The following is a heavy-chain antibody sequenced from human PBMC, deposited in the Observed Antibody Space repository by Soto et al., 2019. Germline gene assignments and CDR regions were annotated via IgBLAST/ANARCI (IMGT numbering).Heavy chain of an antibody. V-gene: IGHV1-18*01. J-gene: IGHJ4*02. CDR3: SIDLGGSEDY. CDR1: GYTFTSHG. CDR2: SSAYIGNT. Sequence: QVQLVQSGAEVKKPGASVKVSCKASGYTFTSHGISWVRQSPGQGLEWMGWSSAYIGNTYHAQKLQGRVTITTDTYKSRAYMELRSLRADGTAVYCCSIDLGGSEDYWGQGTLVTVSS. D-gene: IGHD5-12*01.